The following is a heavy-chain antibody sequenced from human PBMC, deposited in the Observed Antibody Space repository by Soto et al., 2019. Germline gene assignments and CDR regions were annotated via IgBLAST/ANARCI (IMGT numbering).Heavy chain of an antibody. D-gene: IGHD2-2*01. J-gene: IGHJ6*02. CDR1: GGSFTGYY. Sequence: QVQLQQWGAGLLKPSETLSLTCAVSGGSFTGYYWTWIRQPPGKGLEWIGEINHSGSTNYNSSLKGRLTISAATTQKQFTLTMSSVTAADTAVYYCTSRSCYHGMAVWGQETTATASS. V-gene: IGHV4-34*01. CDR2: INHSGST. CDR3: TSRSCYHGMAV.